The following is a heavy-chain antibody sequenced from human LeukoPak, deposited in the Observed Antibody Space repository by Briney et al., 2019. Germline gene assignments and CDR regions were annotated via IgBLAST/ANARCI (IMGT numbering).Heavy chain of an antibody. J-gene: IGHJ3*02. CDR1: GSTFTSYG. CDR3: ARDLPGRRHPIDAFDI. V-gene: IGHV1-69*04. Sequence: SGKLSFNASGSTFTSYGISWVRQPPAQGLGLMGMIVRILGIANYAQKFQGRVTLTADTCTRTAYMELSSLSSEDTAVYYCARDLPGRRHPIDAFDIWGQGTMVTVSS. CDR2: IVRILGIA.